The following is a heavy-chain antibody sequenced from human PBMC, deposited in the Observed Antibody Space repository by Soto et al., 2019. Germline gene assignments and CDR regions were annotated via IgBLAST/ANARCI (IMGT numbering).Heavy chain of an antibody. J-gene: IGHJ6*02. CDR1: GYTFTRNG. CDR3: ASHGGTSCLDCTRYGMDV. V-gene: IGHV1-2*02. D-gene: IGHD2-2*01. Sequence: ASVKVSCKTSGYTFTRNGISWVRQAPGQGLEWMGWINPNSGGTNYAQKFQGRVTMTRDTSISTAYMELSRLRSDDTAVYYCASHGGTSCLDCTRYGMDVWGQGTTVTVSS. CDR2: INPNSGGT.